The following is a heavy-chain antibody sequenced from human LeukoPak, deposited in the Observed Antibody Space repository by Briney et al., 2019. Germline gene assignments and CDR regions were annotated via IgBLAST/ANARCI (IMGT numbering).Heavy chain of an antibody. V-gene: IGHV4-30-4*08. CDR3: ARAPLWFGELLGYDY. D-gene: IGHD3-10*01. CDR1: GGSISSGAYY. J-gene: IGHJ4*02. Sequence: KSSETLSLTCTVSGGSISSGAYYWGWIRQSPGKGLEWIGYIYYSGSTYYNPSLKSRVTISVDTSKNQFSLKLSSVTAADTAVYYCARAPLWFGELLGYDYWGQGTLVTVSS. CDR2: IYYSGST.